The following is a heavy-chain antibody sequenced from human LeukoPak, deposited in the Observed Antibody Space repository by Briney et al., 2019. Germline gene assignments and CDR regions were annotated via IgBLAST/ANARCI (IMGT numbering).Heavy chain of an antibody. J-gene: IGHJ4*03. D-gene: IGHD6-19*01. Sequence: GGSLRLSCAVSGITLSNYGMSWVRQAPGKGLEWVAGISGSGGSTNYADSVKGRFTISRDNRKNTLYLQMNSLRAEDTAVYYCAKARTPYNSGFDYWGQGTTVTVSS. CDR1: GITLSNYG. V-gene: IGHV3-23*01. CDR3: AKARTPYNSGFDY. CDR2: ISGSGGST.